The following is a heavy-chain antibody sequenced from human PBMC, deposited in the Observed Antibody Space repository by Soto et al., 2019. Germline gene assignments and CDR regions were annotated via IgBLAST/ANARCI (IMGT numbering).Heavy chain of an antibody. D-gene: IGHD3-16*01. CDR2: IWYDGSCQ. J-gene: IGHJ5*02. CDR3: ARDRLITYGAKIAPDH. V-gene: IGHV3-33*01. CDR1: GFTFSDFG. Sequence: PGGSLRLSCKASGFTFSDFGMHWVRQAPGKGLEWVSAIWYDGSCQYYADPVRGRFTTSRDNSNNTLFLQMNSLRVEDTAVYYCARDRLITYGAKIAPDHWGQGALVTVSS.